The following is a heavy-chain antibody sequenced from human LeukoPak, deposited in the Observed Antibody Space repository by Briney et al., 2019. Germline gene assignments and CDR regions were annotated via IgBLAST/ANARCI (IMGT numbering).Heavy chain of an antibody. CDR3: ARGVSYYDSSGYYNEYFQH. J-gene: IGHJ1*01. V-gene: IGHV4-59*08. D-gene: IGHD3-22*01. CDR2: IYYSGST. CDR1: GGSISSYY. Sequence: PSETLSLTCTVSGGSISSYYWSWIRQPPGKGLEWIGYIYYSGSTNYDPSLKSRVTISVDTSKNQFSLKLSSVTAADTAVYYCARGVSYYDSSGYYNEYFQHWGQGTLVTVSS.